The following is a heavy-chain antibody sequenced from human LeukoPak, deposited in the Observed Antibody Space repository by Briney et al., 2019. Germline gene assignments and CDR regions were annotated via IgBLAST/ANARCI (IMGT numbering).Heavy chain of an antibody. CDR1: GGSISYYY. V-gene: IGHV4-59*01. CDR2: IYCNGST. J-gene: IGHJ5*02. CDR3: ARGLNWFDP. Sequence: PSETLSLTCTVSGGSISYYYWNWIRQPPGQGLEWIGYIYCNGSTNYNPSLKSRVTISVDTSKNQFSLRVSAVTAADTAVYYCARGLNWFDPWGQGTLLTISS.